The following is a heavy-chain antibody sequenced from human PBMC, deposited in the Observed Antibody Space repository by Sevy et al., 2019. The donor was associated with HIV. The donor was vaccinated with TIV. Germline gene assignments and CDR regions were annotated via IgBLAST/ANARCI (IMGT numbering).Heavy chain of an antibody. Sequence: ASVKVSCKASGYTFTGYYMHWVRQAPGQGLEWMGWINPNSGGTNYAQKLQGRVTMTTDTSTSTAYMELRSLRSDDTAVYYCARRSGYYDSSGYSFDYWGQGTLVTVSS. CDR2: INPNSGGT. CDR3: ARRSGYYDSSGYSFDY. CDR1: GYTFTGYY. V-gene: IGHV1-2*02. J-gene: IGHJ4*02. D-gene: IGHD3-22*01.